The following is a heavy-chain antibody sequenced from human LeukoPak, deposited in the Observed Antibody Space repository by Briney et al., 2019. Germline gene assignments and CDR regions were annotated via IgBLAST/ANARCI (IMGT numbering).Heavy chain of an antibody. Sequence: PSETLSLTCAVSGYSISSGYYWGWIRPPPGKGLEWIGSIYHSGSTYYNPSLKSRVTISVDTSKNQFSLKLSSVTAADTAVYYCASSYYDFWSGYYRENFDYWGQGTLVTVSS. CDR3: ASSYYDFWSGYYRENFDY. CDR1: GYSISSGYY. CDR2: IYHSGST. D-gene: IGHD3-3*01. V-gene: IGHV4-38-2*01. J-gene: IGHJ4*02.